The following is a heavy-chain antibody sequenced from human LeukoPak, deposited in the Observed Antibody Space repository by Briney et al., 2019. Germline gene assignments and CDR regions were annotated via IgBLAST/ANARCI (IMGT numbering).Heavy chain of an antibody. J-gene: IGHJ4*02. V-gene: IGHV4-59*01. CDR3: AREDTMVGGYFDY. CDR2: IYYSGST. D-gene: IGHD3-10*01. Sequence: SETLSLTCTVSGGSISSYYWSWIRQPPGKGLEWIGYIYYSGSTNYNPSLKSRVTISVDTSKNQFSLKLSSVTAADTAVYYCAREDTMVGGYFDYWGQGTLVTVSS. CDR1: GGSISSYY.